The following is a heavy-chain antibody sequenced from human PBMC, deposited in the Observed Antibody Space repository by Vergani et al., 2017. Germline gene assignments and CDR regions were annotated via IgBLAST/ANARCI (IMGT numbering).Heavy chain of an antibody. D-gene: IGHD3-10*01. V-gene: IGHV3-23*01. CDR3: ARGFEDGDYYYYGMDV. J-gene: IGHJ6*02. CDR1: GFTFSSYA. Sequence: EVQLLESGGGLVQPGGSLRLSCAASGFTFSSYAMSWVRQAPEKGLEWVSGISGSGDYADSVKGRFTISRDNSKNTLFLQMNSLRAEDTAVYYCARGFEDGDYYYYGMDVWGQGTTVTVSS. CDR2: ISGSG.